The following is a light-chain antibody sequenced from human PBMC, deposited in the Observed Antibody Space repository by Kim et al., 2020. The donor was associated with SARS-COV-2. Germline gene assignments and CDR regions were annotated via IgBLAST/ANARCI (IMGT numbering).Light chain of an antibody. J-gene: IGKJ1*01. V-gene: IGKV1-39*01. CDR1: QGISNY. Sequence: ASVGDRVTINCRASQGISNYLNWYQQKPGRAPKFLIYDASTLESGVPLRFSGSGSGTDFTLTINSLQPEDYATYYCQQGYSTPPTFGQGTKVDIK. CDR2: DAS. CDR3: QQGYSTPPT.